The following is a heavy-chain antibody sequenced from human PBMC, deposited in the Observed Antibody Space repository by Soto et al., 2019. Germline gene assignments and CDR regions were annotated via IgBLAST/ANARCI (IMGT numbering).Heavy chain of an antibody. V-gene: IGHV3-53*04. CDR1: GFTVSSNY. D-gene: IGHD3-3*01. CDR3: ARAITDFWSGYSYSFDY. J-gene: IGHJ4*02. CDR2: IYSGGST. Sequence: VQLVESGGGLVQPGGSLRLSCAASGFTVSSNYMSWVRQAPGKGLEWVSVIYSGGSTYYADSVKGRFTISRHNSKNTLYLQMNSLRAEDTAVYYCARAITDFWSGYSYSFDYWGQGTLVTVSS.